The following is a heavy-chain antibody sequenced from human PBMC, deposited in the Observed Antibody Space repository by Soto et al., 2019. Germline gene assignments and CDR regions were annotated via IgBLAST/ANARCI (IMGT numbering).Heavy chain of an antibody. Sequence: SETLSLTCAVYGGSFSGYYGSWIRQPPGKGLEWIGEINHSGSTNYNPSLKSRVTISVDTSKNQFSLKLSSVTAADTAVYYCARDGRGSWPFDPWGQGTLVTVSS. V-gene: IGHV4-34*01. CDR3: ARDGRGSWPFDP. CDR2: INHSGST. J-gene: IGHJ5*02. CDR1: GGSFSGYY. D-gene: IGHD6-13*01.